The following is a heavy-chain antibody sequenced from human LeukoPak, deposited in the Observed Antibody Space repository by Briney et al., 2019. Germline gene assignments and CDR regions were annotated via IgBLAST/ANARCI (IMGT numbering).Heavy chain of an antibody. Sequence: SETLSLTCAVSGASISSNNWWSWVRQPPGKGLEWIGEIYHSGSTNYTPSLKSRVTISIDKSKNQFSLKLSSVTAADTAVFYCALISRGIAVPGTELWGQGTLVTVSS. V-gene: IGHV4-4*02. J-gene: IGHJ4*02. CDR3: ALISRGIAVPGTEL. D-gene: IGHD6-19*01. CDR1: GASISSNNW. CDR2: IYHSGST.